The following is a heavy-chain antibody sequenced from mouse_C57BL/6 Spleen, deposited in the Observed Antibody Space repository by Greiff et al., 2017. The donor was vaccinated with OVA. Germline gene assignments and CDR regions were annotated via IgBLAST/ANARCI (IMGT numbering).Heavy chain of an antibody. J-gene: IGHJ2*01. CDR3: ARRGLLRYFDY. Sequence: QVQLKESGAELVRPGTSVKVSCKASGYAFTNYLIEWVKQRPGQGLEWIGVINPGSGGTNYNEKFKGKATLTADKSSSTAYMQLSSLTSEDSAVYFCARRGLLRYFDYWGQGTTLTVSS. V-gene: IGHV1-54*01. D-gene: IGHD1-1*01. CDR2: INPGSGGT. CDR1: GYAFTNYL.